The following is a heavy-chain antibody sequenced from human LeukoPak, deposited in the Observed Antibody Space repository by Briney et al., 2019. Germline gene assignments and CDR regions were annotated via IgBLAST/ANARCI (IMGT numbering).Heavy chain of an antibody. CDR2: IYYSGST. CDR1: GASISGYY. Sequence: SETLSLTCTVSGASISGYYWSWIRQPPGKGLEWIGYIYYSGSTNYNPSLKSRVTISVDTSKNQFSLKLSSVTAADTAVYYCASYPANDYGDYVFDYWGQGTLVTVSS. D-gene: IGHD4-17*01. CDR3: ASYPANDYGDYVFDY. V-gene: IGHV4-59*08. J-gene: IGHJ4*02.